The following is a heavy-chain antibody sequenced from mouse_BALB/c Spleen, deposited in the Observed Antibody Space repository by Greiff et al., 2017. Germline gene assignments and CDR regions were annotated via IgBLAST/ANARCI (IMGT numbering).Heavy chain of an antibody. J-gene: IGHJ2*01. V-gene: IGHV5-12-1*01. CDR1: GFAFSSYD. CDR2: ISSGGGST. Sequence: EVQLVESGGGLVKPGGSLKLSCAASGFAFSSYDMSWVRQTPEKRLEWVAYISSGGGSTYYPDTVKGRFTISRDNAKNTLYLQMSSLKSEDTAMYYCARHGYYRYDHYFDYWGQGTTLTVSS. D-gene: IGHD2-14*01. CDR3: ARHGYYRYDHYFDY.